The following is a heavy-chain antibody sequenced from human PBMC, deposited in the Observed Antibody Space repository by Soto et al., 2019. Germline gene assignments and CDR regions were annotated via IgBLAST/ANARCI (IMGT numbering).Heavy chain of an antibody. Sequence: QLQLQESGSGLVKPSQTLSLTCAVSGGSISSGGYSWSWIRQPPGKGLEWIGYIYHSGSTYYNPSLNSRVTISVDRSKNQFSLKLSSVTAADTAVYYCARVMGNYAAYFDYWGQGTLVTVSS. V-gene: IGHV4-30-2*01. CDR3: ARVMGNYAAYFDY. D-gene: IGHD1-7*01. CDR1: GGSISSGGYS. J-gene: IGHJ4*02. CDR2: IYHSGST.